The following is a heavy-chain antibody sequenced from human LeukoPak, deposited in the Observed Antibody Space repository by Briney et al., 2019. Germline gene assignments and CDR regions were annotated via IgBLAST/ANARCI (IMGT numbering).Heavy chain of an antibody. CDR2: IYYSGST. J-gene: IGHJ4*02. CDR1: GGSISSSSYY. Sequence: SETLSLTCTVSGGSISSSSYYWGWIRQPPGKGLEWIGSIYYSGSTYYNPSLESRVTISVDTSKNQFSLKLSSVTAADTVVYYCARRFSAAAGIGYWGQGTLVTVSS. V-gene: IGHV4-39*01. CDR3: ARRFSAAAGIGY. D-gene: IGHD6-13*01.